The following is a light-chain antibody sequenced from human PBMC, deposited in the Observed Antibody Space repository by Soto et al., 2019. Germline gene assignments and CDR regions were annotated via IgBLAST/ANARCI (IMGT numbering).Light chain of an antibody. CDR2: RGS. V-gene: IGKV3-20*01. CDR1: QNIRGNE. J-gene: IGKJ1*01. CDR3: QADGTSAPWT. Sequence: EVVLTQSPGTLSLSPGERATLYCRASQNIRGNEVAWYQQKPGQAPRLLIYRGSSRATGIPDRFSGRGSGTDFTFAISRLEPVDLAVYDCQADGTSAPWTFGQGAKVEIK.